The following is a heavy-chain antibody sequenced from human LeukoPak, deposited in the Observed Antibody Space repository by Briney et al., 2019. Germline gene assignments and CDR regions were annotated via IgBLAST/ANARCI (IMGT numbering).Heavy chain of an antibody. V-gene: IGHV4-4*07. CDR2: IYTSGST. CDR1: GGSISSYY. D-gene: IGHD5-12*01. Sequence: SETLSLTCTVSGGSISSYYWSWIRQPAGKGLEWIGRIYTSGSTNYNPSLKSRVTTSVDTSKNQFSLKLSSVTAADTAVYYCARAGYSGYVVQYYFDYWGQGTLVTVSS. J-gene: IGHJ4*02. CDR3: ARAGYSGYVVQYYFDY.